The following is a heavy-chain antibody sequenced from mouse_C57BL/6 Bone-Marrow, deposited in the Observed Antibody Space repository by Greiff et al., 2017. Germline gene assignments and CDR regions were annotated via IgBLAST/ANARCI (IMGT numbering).Heavy chain of an antibody. CDR2: INPNNGGT. J-gene: IGHJ2*01. D-gene: IGHD1-1*01. CDR3: AREGDYYGSSPYYFDY. V-gene: IGHV1-26*01. Sequence: EVQLQQSGPELVKPGASVKISCKASGYTFTDYYMNWVKQSHGKSLEWIGDINPNNGGTSYNQKFKGKATLTVDKSSSTAYMELRSLTSEDSAVYYCAREGDYYGSSPYYFDYWGQGTTRTVSA. CDR1: GYTFTDYY.